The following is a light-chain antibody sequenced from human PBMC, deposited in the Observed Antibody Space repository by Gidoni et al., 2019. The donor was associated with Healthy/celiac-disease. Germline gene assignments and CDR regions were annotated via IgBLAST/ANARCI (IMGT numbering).Light chain of an antibody. J-gene: IGKJ2*01. CDR1: QSISSY. Sequence: DIQMTQSPSSLSASVGDRVTITCRASQSISSYLNWYQQKPGKAPKLLIYAASSLQSGVPSRFSGSGSGTDFTPTISSLQPEDFATYYCQQSYSTPYTFGQGTQLEIK. CDR3: QQSYSTPYT. CDR2: AAS. V-gene: IGKV1-39*01.